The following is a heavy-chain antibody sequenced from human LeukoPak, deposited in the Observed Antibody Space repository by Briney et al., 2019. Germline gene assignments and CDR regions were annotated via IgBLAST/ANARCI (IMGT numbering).Heavy chain of an antibody. D-gene: IGHD3-22*01. V-gene: IGHV6-1*01. CDR3: ARGSSRIYYYDSSGYSHAFNY. CDR2: TYYRSKWYT. J-gene: IGHJ4*02. CDR1: GDSVSSNSAA. Sequence: SQTLSLTCAISGDSVSSNSAAWNWVRQSPSRGLEWLGRTYYRSKWYTDYAESVKSRITINPDTSKNQFSLQVNSVTPEDTAVYYCARGSSRIYYYDSSGYSHAFNYWGQGILVTVSS.